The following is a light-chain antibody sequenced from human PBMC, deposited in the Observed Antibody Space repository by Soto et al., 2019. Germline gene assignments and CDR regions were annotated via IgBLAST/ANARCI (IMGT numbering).Light chain of an antibody. J-gene: IGLJ2*01. CDR2: DVS. CDR1: SNDIGGYNY. CDR3: SSYTSSSTLL. V-gene: IGLV2-14*01. Sequence: QSALTQPASVSRSPGQSITFSCTGTSNDIGGYNYVSWYQQHPGKAPKLMIFDVSNRHSGVSYRFSGSKSGNTASLTISGLQAEDEADYYCSSYTSSSTLLFGGGTKLTVL.